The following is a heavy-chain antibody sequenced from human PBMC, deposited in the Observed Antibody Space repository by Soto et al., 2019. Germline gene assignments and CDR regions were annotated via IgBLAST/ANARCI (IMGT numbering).Heavy chain of an antibody. Sequence: GASVKVSCKASGYTFTSYYMHWVRQAPGQGLEWMGIINPSVGSTSYAQKFQGRVTMTRDTSTSTVYMELSSLRSEDTAVYYCAREVGATGFGYWGQGTLVTVSS. CDR2: INPSVGST. CDR3: AREVGATGFGY. D-gene: IGHD1-26*01. CDR1: GYTFTSYY. V-gene: IGHV1-46*01. J-gene: IGHJ4*02.